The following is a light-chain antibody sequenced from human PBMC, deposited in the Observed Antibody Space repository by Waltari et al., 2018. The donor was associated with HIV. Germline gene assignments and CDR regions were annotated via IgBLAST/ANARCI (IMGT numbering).Light chain of an antibody. CDR1: QSVTTY. V-gene: IGKV3-11*01. J-gene: IGKJ2*01. CDR3: QQRSNWPPGFT. CDR2: DAS. Sequence: EIVLTQSPVTLSLSPGERATLSCRASQSVTTYLAWYQQNPGQAPSLLVYDASSRATGIPARFRGSGSGTDFTLTITSLEPDDFAVYYCQQRSNWPPGFTFGQGTKLEIK.